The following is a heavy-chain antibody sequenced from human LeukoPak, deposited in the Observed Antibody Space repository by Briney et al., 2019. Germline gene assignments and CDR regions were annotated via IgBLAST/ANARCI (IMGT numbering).Heavy chain of an antibody. CDR2: IIPIFGTA. V-gene: IGHV1-69*05. J-gene: IGHJ3*02. CDR3: AIPTGYSSGWVYAFDI. Sequence: ASAKVSCKASGHTFMNYGVSWVRQAPGQGLEWMGGIIPIFGTANYAQKFQGRVTITTDESTSTAYMELSSLRSEDTAVYYCAIPTGYSSGWVYAFDIWGQGTMVTVSS. D-gene: IGHD6-19*01. CDR1: GHTFMNYG.